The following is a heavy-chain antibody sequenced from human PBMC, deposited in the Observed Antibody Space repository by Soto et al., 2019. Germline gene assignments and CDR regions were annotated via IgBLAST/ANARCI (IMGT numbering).Heavy chain of an antibody. CDR2: ISAYNGNT. Sequence: QVQLVQSGAEVKKPGASVKVSCKASGYTFTSYGISWVRQAPGQGLEWMGWISAYNGNTNYAQKLQGRVTMTTDTSTKTAYMELRSLRFGDTAVYYCGRDRTTTHCSGGSCYTTWGTFDYWGQGTLVTVSS. CDR1: GYTFTSYG. CDR3: GRDRTTTHCSGGSCYTTWGTFDY. V-gene: IGHV1-18*01. J-gene: IGHJ4*02. D-gene: IGHD2-15*01.